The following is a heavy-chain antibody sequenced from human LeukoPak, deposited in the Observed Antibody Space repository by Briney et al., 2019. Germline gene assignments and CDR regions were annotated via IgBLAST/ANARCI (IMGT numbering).Heavy chain of an antibody. CDR1: GYTLTELS. D-gene: IGHD3-10*01. V-gene: IGHV1-24*01. J-gene: IGHJ4*02. CDR3: ATAGLYITMVRGVIDY. Sequence: ASVKVSCKVSGYTLTELSMHWVRQAPGKGLECMGGFDPEDGETIYAQKFQGRVTMTEDTSTDTAYMELSSLRSEDTAVYYCATAGLYITMVRGVIDYWGQGTLVTVSS. CDR2: FDPEDGET.